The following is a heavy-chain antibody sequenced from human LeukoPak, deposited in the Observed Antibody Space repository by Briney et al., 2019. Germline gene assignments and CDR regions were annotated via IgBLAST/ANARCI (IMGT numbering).Heavy chain of an antibody. J-gene: IGHJ4*02. CDR3: AKRRYDRSGYFDY. Sequence: PGGSLRLSCVASGFTFSGSAMSWVRQAPGKGLEWVSAITDAGDTTNYADSVKGRFTISRDNSKNTLYLQMNSLRAEDTAVYYCAKRRYDRSGYFDYWGQGTLVTVSS. V-gene: IGHV3-23*01. D-gene: IGHD3-22*01. CDR1: GFTFSGSA. CDR2: ITDAGDTT.